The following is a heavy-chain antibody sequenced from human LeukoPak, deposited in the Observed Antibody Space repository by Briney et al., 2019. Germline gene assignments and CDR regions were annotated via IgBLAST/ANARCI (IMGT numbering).Heavy chain of an antibody. CDR3: ARVVMEMATTPALDY. CDR2: IYHSGST. V-gene: IGHV4-59*12. CDR1: GGSISSYY. J-gene: IGHJ4*02. D-gene: IGHD5-24*01. Sequence: SETLSLTCTVSGGSISSYYWSWIRQPPGKGLEWIGEIYHSGSTNYNPSLKSRVTISVDKSKNQFSLKLSSVTAADTAVYYCARVVMEMATTPALDYWGQGTLVTVSS.